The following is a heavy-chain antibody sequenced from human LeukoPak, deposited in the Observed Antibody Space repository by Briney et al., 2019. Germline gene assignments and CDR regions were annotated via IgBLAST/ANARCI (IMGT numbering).Heavy chain of an antibody. D-gene: IGHD2/OR15-2a*01. V-gene: IGHV4-39*01. J-gene: IGHJ4*02. Sequence: SEXLSLTCTVSGGSISSSNYYWGWIRQPPGKGREWIGSIYYSGAPYYTPSLKSRATISVDTSKNRFSLKLSSVTAADTAVYFCARHENIIIVPTAHAFDYWGQGTLVTVSS. CDR1: GGSISSSNYY. CDR3: ARHENIIIVPTAHAFDY. CDR2: IYYSGAP.